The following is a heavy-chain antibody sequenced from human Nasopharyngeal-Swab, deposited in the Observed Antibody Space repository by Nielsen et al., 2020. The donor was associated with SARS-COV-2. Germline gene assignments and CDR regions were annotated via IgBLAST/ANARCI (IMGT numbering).Heavy chain of an antibody. J-gene: IGHJ1*01. CDR3: AKDMGVTGTTGYFQH. V-gene: IGHV3-43D*03. D-gene: IGHD1-7*01. CDR2: ISWDGGTT. Sequence: GESLKISCAVSGFTFDDYALHWVRHTPEQVLWWVAIISWDGGTTFYSDSVSGRFTISTDNSKNSLYLQMNSLRAEDSALYYCAKDMGVTGTTGYFQHWGQGTLVTVSS. CDR1: GFTFDDYA.